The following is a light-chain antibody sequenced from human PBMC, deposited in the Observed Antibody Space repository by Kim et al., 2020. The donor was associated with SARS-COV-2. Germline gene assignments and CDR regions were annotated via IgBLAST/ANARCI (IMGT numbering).Light chain of an antibody. CDR1: SSDVGGYNY. CDR2: EVN. J-gene: IGLJ2*01. CDR3: ISYAGGTNYVA. Sequence: QSALTQPPSASGSPGQSVTISCTGTSSDVGGYNYVSWYQQHPGTAPKLIISEVNKRPSGVPDRFSGSKSGNTASLTVSGLQADDEADYYCISYAGGTNYVAVGGGTQLTVL. V-gene: IGLV2-8*01.